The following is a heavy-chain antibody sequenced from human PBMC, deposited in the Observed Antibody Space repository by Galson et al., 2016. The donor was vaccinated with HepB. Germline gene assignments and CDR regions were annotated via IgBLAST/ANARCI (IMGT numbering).Heavy chain of an antibody. D-gene: IGHD3-22*01. CDR3: ARGFTEVSMIVVVFTSAPYFFDY. V-gene: IGHV4-34*01. J-gene: IGHJ4*02. Sequence: LSLTCAVYDGSFSGYYWSWIRQPPGKGLEWIGEINHRGSTNYNPSLKRRVTISLDTSKNQVSLKLSSVTAADTAVYYCARGFTEVSMIVVVFTSAPYFFDYWGQGILVTVSS. CDR1: DGSFSGYY. CDR2: INHRGST.